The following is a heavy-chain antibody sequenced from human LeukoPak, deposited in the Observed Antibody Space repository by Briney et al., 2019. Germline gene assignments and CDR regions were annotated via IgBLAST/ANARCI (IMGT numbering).Heavy chain of an antibody. D-gene: IGHD3-10*01. V-gene: IGHV1-18*01. CDR3: LSEFHHGDY. J-gene: IGHJ4*02. CDR1: GYTFITYG. CDR2: ITPYNGNT. Sequence: ASVKVSCKASGYTFITYGINWVRQAPGQGLEWMGRITPYNGNTNYAQKLQDRFTMTADTSTSTAYMELRSLRSDDTAAYYCLSEFHHGDYWGQGTLVTVSS.